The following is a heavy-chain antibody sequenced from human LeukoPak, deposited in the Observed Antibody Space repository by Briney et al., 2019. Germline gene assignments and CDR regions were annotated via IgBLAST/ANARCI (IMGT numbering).Heavy chain of an antibody. J-gene: IGHJ3*02. CDR1: GGSFCGYY. CDR2: INHSGST. CDR3: ARALYYYGSGSYGAFDAFDI. Sequence: KPSETLSLTCAVYGGSFCGYYWRWMPHPPGKGLEWIVEINHSGSTNYNPSLKSRVTISVDTSKNQFSLKLSSVTAADTAVYYCARALYYYGSGSYGAFDAFDIWGQGTMVTVSS. D-gene: IGHD3-10*01. V-gene: IGHV4-34*01.